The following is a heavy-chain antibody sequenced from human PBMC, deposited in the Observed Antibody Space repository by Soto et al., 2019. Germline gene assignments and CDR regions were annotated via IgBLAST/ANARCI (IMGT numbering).Heavy chain of an antibody. J-gene: IGHJ4*02. CDR1: GFSFSNYG. CDR2: ISYDGNNK. Sequence: PGGSLRLSCAASGFSFSNYGMHWVRQAPGKGLEWVALISYDGNNKFYTDSVKGRFTISRDNSKNTLSLQMNSLRAEDTAVYFCAKDWVVETSSYDSSGSLWGQGTLVTVSS. CDR3: AKDWVVETSSYDSSGSL. V-gene: IGHV3-30*18. D-gene: IGHD3-22*01.